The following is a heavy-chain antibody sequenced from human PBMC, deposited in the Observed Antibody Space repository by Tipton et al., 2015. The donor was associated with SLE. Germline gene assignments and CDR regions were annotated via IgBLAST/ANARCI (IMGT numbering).Heavy chain of an antibody. D-gene: IGHD2-8*01. CDR3: ATESPCGVDIIRSSWFDP. V-gene: IGHV1-69-2*01. J-gene: IGHJ5*02. Sequence: QLVQSGAEVKKPGATVKISCKTSGYTFTDYYIHWVQQAPGKGLEWMGRIDPEDDETIYAEKFQARLTITAGTYTDTAYMELSSLIFEETAVLYCATESPCGVDIIRSSWFDPWGQGTLVTVSS. CDR2: IDPEDDET. CDR1: GYTFTDYY.